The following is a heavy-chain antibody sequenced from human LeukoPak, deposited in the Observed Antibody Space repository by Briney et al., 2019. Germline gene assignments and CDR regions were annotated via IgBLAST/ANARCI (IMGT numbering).Heavy chain of an antibody. J-gene: IGHJ4*02. D-gene: IGHD3-22*01. CDR2: INPNSGGT. Sequence: GASVKVSCKASGYTFTGYYMHWVRQAPGQGLEWMGWINPNSGGTNYAQKFQGRVTMTRDTSISTAYMELSRLRSDDTAVYYCAKDPPNYYDSSGHFDYWGQGTLVTVSS. V-gene: IGHV1-2*02. CDR3: AKDPPNYYDSSGHFDY. CDR1: GYTFTGYY.